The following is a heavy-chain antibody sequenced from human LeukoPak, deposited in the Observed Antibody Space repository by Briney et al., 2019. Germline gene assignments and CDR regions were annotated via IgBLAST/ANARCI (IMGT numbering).Heavy chain of an antibody. CDR3: ARMRPWSPRGSHYMDV. V-gene: IGHV4-39*07. D-gene: IGHD4/OR15-4a*01. CDR2: INHSGST. Sequence: SETLSLTCTVSGGSISTSNYYWGWIRQPPGKGLEWIGEINHSGSTNYNPSLKSRVTISVDTSKNQFSLKLSSVTAADTAVYYCARMRPWSPRGSHYMDVWGKGTTVTISS. J-gene: IGHJ6*03. CDR1: GGSISTSNYY.